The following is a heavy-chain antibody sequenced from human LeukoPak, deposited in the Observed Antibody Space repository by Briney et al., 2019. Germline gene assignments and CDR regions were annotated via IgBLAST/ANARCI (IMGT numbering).Heavy chain of an antibody. CDR3: ARVRLGSSWYFDY. Sequence: GGSLRLSCAASGFTFSDYYMSWIRQAPGKGLEWVSYISSSGSTIYYADSVRGRFTISRDNAKNSLYLQMNSLRAEDTAVYYCARVRLGSSWYFDYWGQGTLVTVSS. D-gene: IGHD6-13*01. CDR2: ISSSGSTI. V-gene: IGHV3-11*01. J-gene: IGHJ4*02. CDR1: GFTFSDYY.